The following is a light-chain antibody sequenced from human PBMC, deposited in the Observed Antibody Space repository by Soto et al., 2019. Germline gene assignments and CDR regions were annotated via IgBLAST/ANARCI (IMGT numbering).Light chain of an antibody. CDR3: QQSYRNPRT. J-gene: IGKJ1*01. V-gene: IGKV1-39*01. Sequence: DIQMTQSPSFLSASAGDRVTIFCRASQSISNFLHWYQQKPGKAPKLLIYAASKLESGVPSRFGGSGSGTDFTLTISSLQPEDFATYYCQQSYRNPRTFGLGTKADIK. CDR1: QSISNF. CDR2: AAS.